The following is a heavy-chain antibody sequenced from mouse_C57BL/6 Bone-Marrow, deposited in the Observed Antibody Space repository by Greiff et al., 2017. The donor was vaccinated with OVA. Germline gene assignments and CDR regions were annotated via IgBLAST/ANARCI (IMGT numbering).Heavy chain of an antibody. Sequence: VQLQQSGAELARPGASVKMSCKASGYTFTSYTMHWVQQRPGQGLEWIGYINPSSGYTKYNQKFKDKATLTADKSSSTAYMQLSSLTSEDSAVYYCARKTAQATAWFAYWGQGTLVTVSA. CDR2: INPSSGYT. D-gene: IGHD3-2*02. CDR1: GYTFTSYT. J-gene: IGHJ3*01. CDR3: ARKTAQATAWFAY. V-gene: IGHV1-4*01.